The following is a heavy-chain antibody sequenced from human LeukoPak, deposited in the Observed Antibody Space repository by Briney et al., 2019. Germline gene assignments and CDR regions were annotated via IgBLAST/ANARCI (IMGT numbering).Heavy chain of an antibody. CDR1: GFSFSKYG. Sequence: GGSLTLSCAASGFSFSKYGMHWVRQAPGKGLEWVAVISYDGGSNYYGDSVKGRFTISRDNSKNTLYLQMNSLRAEDTAVYYCARVGGSNAFDIWGQGRMAIVSS. D-gene: IGHD1-26*01. V-gene: IGHV3-30*03. CDR3: ARVGGSNAFDI. J-gene: IGHJ3*02. CDR2: ISYDGGSN.